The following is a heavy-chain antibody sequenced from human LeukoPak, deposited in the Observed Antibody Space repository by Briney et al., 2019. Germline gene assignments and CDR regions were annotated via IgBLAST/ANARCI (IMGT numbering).Heavy chain of an antibody. J-gene: IGHJ4*02. Sequence: SETLSLTCTVSGASISSTDYYWGWIRQPPGKGLEWIGSMYYRGSTYYNPSLKSRITISVDTSENQLSLKLSSVTAADTAVYYCARQGVDIVVVEYWGQGTLLTVSS. D-gene: IGHD2-21*01. V-gene: IGHV4-39*01. CDR2: MYYRGST. CDR1: GASISSTDYY. CDR3: ARQGVDIVVVEY.